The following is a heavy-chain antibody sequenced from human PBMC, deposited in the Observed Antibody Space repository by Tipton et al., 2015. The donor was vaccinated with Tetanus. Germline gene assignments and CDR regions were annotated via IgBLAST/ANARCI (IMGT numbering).Heavy chain of an antibody. J-gene: IGHJ4*02. Sequence: SLRLSCAASGFTFSSYSMNWVRQAPGKGLEWVSYISSSSSTIYYADSVNGRFTISRDNAKNSLYLQMNSLRAEDTAVYYCARTLGQLWLLSWGQGTLVTVSS. CDR3: ARTLGQLWLLS. CDR2: ISSSSSTI. CDR1: GFTFSSYS. V-gene: IGHV3-48*01. D-gene: IGHD5-18*01.